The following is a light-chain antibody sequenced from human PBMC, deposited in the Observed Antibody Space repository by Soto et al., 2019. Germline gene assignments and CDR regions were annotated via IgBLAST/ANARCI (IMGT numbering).Light chain of an antibody. CDR1: QSISNC. Sequence: IQMTQSPSSLSASVGDRITITCRASQSISNCLNWYQQKPGRAHEXLIYGAYSLQSGVPSRFSGSGSGTEVTLTISSLQPDDCETYYCQHYNSYSEAFGQGTKVDIK. V-gene: IGKV1-5*01. CDR2: GAY. J-gene: IGKJ1*01. CDR3: QHYNSYSEA.